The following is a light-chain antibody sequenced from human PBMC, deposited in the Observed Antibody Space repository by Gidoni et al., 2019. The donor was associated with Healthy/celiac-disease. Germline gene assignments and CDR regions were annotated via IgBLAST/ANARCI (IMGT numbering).Light chain of an antibody. CDR2: GAS. V-gene: IGKV3-15*01. CDR1: QSVSSN. J-gene: IGKJ4*01. CDR3: QQYNNWPPVT. Sequence: EIVMTQSPATLSVSPGERAPLSCRASQSVSSNLAWYQQKPGQAPRLLLYGASTRTTGIPARFSGSGSGTEFTLTISSLQSEDFAVYYCQQYNNWPPVTFGGGTKVEIK.